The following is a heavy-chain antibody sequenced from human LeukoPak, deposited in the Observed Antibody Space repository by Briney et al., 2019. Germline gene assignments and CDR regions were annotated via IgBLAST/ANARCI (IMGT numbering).Heavy chain of an antibody. CDR3: ARGGGFHPFEY. Sequence: PGGSLRLSCAASGFTFGNYWMSWVRQAPRKGLEWLAHIKEDGSETAYVDPVRGRFTISRDNAQHSLYLQMTSLRAEDPAVHFCARGGGFHPFEYWGQGTLVSVSS. CDR1: GFTFGNYW. CDR2: IKEDGSET. J-gene: IGHJ4*02. V-gene: IGHV3-7*04. D-gene: IGHD3-16*01.